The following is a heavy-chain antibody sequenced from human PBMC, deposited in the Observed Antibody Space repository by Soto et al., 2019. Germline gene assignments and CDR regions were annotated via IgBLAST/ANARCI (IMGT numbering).Heavy chain of an antibody. D-gene: IGHD6-19*01. V-gene: IGHV2-5*02. Sequence: QITLKESGPMLVKPTQSLTLTCSFSGFSLTISALGVAWIRQPPGKALEWLALIYWDDDKRYSPSLKSRLTNPNDTSKNQVVLRMTNMDPADTATYYCAHLNGYSSGWYDYWGQGTLVTVSS. CDR1: GFSLTISALG. CDR3: AHLNGYSSGWYDY. CDR2: IYWDDDK. J-gene: IGHJ4*02.